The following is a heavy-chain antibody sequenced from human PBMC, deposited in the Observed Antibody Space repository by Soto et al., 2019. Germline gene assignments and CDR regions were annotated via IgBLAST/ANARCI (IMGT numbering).Heavy chain of an antibody. Sequence: ASVKVSCKASGYTFTSYYMHWVRQAPGQGLEWMGIINPSGGSTSYAQKFQGRVTMTRDTSTSTVYMELSSLRSEDTAVYYCARASLPGIAVGGNWFDPWGQGTLVTVSS. D-gene: IGHD6-19*01. V-gene: IGHV1-46*03. CDR1: GYTFTSYY. CDR3: ARASLPGIAVGGNWFDP. CDR2: INPSGGST. J-gene: IGHJ5*02.